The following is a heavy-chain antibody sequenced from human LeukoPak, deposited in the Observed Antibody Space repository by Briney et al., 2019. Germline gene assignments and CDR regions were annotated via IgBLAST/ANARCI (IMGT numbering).Heavy chain of an antibody. V-gene: IGHV4-59*08. CDR1: GGSISSDY. Sequence: SETLSLTCTVSGGSISSDYWSWIRQPPGKGLEWIGHTCYSGSTNYNPSLKSRVTISVDTSKNQFSLKLSSVTAADTAVYYCARHGSGWYADFDYWGQGTLVTVSS. CDR2: TCYSGST. CDR3: ARHGSGWYADFDY. J-gene: IGHJ4*02. D-gene: IGHD6-19*01.